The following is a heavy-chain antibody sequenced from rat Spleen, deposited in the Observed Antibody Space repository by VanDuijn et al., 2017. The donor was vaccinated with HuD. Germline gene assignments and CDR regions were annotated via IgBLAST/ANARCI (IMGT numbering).Heavy chain of an antibody. D-gene: IGHD1-9*01. J-gene: IGHJ2*01. CDR1: GFTFGNYG. V-gene: IGHV5-19*01. CDR3: ARPTTGIPFNY. Sequence: EVQLVESGGGAVQPGRSLKLSCEASGFTFGNYGMHWIRQAPTKGLEWVASISPSGGISNYRESVKGRFTISRDNAKSTLYLQVDSLRSEDTAIYYCARPTTGIPFNYWGQGVMVTVSS. CDR2: ISPSGGIS.